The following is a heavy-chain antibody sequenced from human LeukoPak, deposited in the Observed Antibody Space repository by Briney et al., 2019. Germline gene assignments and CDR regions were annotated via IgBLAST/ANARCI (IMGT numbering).Heavy chain of an antibody. Sequence: SQTLSLTCTVSGGSISSGSFYWSWIRQPAGKGLEWIGRIYSSGSTNYNPSLKSRVTMSVDTSKNQFSLKLNSVTAADTAVYYCARFFSGYNSDAFDIWGQGTMVTVSS. CDR3: ARFFSGYNSDAFDI. CDR2: IYSSGST. D-gene: IGHD5-24*01. J-gene: IGHJ3*02. V-gene: IGHV4-61*02. CDR1: GGSISSGSFY.